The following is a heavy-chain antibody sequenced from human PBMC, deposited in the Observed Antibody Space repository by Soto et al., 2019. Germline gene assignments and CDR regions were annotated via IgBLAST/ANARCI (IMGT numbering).Heavy chain of an antibody. Sequence: QITLKESGPTLVKPTQTLTLTCTFSGFSLTTSGVGVGWIRQPPGKALEYLTVIYWDDDKRYSPSLKSRLTITRDTSKNQVVLTMTNMDPVDTATYYCARYFEDYHDNSGYRLDYWGQGTLVTVSS. CDR1: GFSLTTSGVG. CDR2: IYWDDDK. V-gene: IGHV2-5*02. D-gene: IGHD3-22*01. CDR3: ARYFEDYHDNSGYRLDY. J-gene: IGHJ4*02.